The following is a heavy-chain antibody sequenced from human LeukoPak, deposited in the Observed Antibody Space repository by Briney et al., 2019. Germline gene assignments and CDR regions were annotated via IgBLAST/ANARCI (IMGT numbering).Heavy chain of an antibody. Sequence: ASVKVSCKASGYTFTSYYMHWVRQAPGQGLEWMGIINPSGGSTSYAQKFQGRVTMTRDMSTSTVYMELSSLRSEDTAVYYCAREAGGIAAARYYFDYWGQGTLVTVSS. V-gene: IGHV1-46*01. CDR2: INPSGGST. CDR1: GYTFTSYY. CDR3: AREAGGIAAARYYFDY. J-gene: IGHJ4*02. D-gene: IGHD6-13*01.